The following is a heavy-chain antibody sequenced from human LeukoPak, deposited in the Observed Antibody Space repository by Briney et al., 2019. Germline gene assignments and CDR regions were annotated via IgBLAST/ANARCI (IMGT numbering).Heavy chain of an antibody. Sequence: PSETLSLTCTVSGGSISSDDYNWAWIRQPPGEGLEWIGSIYYSGSTYFNPSLKSRVTISVDTSKNQFSLKLTSVTAADTAIYYCARRGSYYSPFDPWGQGTRVTVSS. CDR2: IYYSGST. CDR3: ARRGSYYSPFDP. V-gene: IGHV4-39*01. D-gene: IGHD3-22*01. CDR1: GGSISSDDYN. J-gene: IGHJ5*02.